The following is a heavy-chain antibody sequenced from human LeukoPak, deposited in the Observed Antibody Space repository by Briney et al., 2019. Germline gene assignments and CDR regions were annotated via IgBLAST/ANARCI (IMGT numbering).Heavy chain of an antibody. V-gene: IGHV4-4*02. CDR2: ISLSGHT. CDR1: GGSISRTNW. J-gene: IGHJ4*02. CDR3: SRESGAFSPFGY. D-gene: IGHD1-26*01. Sequence: HSGTLSLTCDVSGGSISRTNWWSWVRQSPGQGLEWIGEISLSGHTNYNPSLQSRVTMSLDESKNQVSLDLASVTDADTAVYYCSRESGAFSPFGYWGQGTLVTVHS.